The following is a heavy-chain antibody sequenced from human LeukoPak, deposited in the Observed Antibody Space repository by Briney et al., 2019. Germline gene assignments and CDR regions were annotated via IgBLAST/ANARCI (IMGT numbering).Heavy chain of an antibody. D-gene: IGHD1-26*01. CDR1: GGSISSYY. Sequence: NPSETLSLTCTVSGGSISSYYWSWIRQPAGKGLEWIGRIYTSGSTNYNPSLKSRVTMSVDTSKNQFSLKLSSVTAADTAVYYCARVKVGALGYNWFDPWGQGTLVTVSS. CDR2: IYTSGST. CDR3: ARVKVGALGYNWFDP. V-gene: IGHV4-4*07. J-gene: IGHJ5*02.